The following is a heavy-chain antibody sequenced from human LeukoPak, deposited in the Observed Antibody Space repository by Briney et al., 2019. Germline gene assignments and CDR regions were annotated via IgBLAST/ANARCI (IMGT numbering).Heavy chain of an antibody. J-gene: IGHJ5*02. CDR2: IYYSGST. V-gene: IGHV4-39*07. CDR1: GGSISSSSYY. CDR3: ARSGYSGYAS. D-gene: IGHD5-12*01. Sequence: SETLSLTCTVSGGSISSSSYYWGWIRQPPGKGLEWIGSIYYSGSTYYNPSLKSRVTISVDTSKDQFSLKLSSVTAADTAVYYCARSGYSGYASWGQGTLVVVSS.